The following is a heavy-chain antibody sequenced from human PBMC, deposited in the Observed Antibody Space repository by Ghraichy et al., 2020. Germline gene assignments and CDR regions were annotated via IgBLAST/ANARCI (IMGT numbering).Heavy chain of an antibody. D-gene: IGHD3-10*01. CDR2: ISGSGGST. Sequence: GGSLRLSCAASGFTFSSYAMSWVRQAPGKGLEWVSPISGSGGSTYYADSVKGRFTISRDNSKNTLYLQMNSLRTEDTAVYYFAKALRGYYYYGMDVWGQGTTVTVSS. J-gene: IGHJ6*02. CDR1: GFTFSSYA. CDR3: AKALRGYYYYGMDV. V-gene: IGHV3-23*01.